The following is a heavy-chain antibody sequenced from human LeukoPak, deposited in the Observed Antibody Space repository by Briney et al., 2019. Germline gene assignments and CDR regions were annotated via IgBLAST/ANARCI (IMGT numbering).Heavy chain of an antibody. CDR2: ISGGGSST. V-gene: IGHV3-23*01. J-gene: IGHJ4*02. D-gene: IGHD1-26*01. CDR1: GFTFSSYG. Sequence: TGGSLRLSCAASGFTFSSYGMSWVRQAPGKGLEWVSAISGGGSSTYYADSVKGRFTISGDNSENTLYLQMNSLRAEDTAVYYCAPNRKWELPFDYWGQGTLVTVSS. CDR3: APNRKWELPFDY.